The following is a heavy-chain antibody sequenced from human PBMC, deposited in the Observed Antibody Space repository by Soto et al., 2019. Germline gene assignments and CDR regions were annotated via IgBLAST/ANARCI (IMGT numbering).Heavy chain of an antibody. CDR2: ISSSSSYI. J-gene: IGHJ4*02. D-gene: IGHD3-22*01. V-gene: IGHV3-21*01. CDR1: GFTFSSYS. CDR3: ASHPRVSSGYWYYFDY. Sequence: EVQLVESGGGLVKPGGSLRLSCAASGFTFSSYSMNWVRQAPGKGLEWVSSISSSSSYIYYADSVKGRFTISRDTAKNSLDLQMNSLRAEDTAVYCCASHPRVSSGYWYYFDYWGQGTVVTVSS.